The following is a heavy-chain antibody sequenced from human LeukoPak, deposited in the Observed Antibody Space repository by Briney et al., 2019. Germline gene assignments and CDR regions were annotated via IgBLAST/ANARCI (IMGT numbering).Heavy chain of an antibody. J-gene: IGHJ4*02. Sequence: PGGSLRLSCAASGFTFSSYGMNWVRQAPGKGLEWVSSISSSSSYIYYADSVKGRFTISRDNAKNSLYLQMNSLRAEDTAVYYCARVRGYSYGPLDYWGQGALVTVSS. CDR3: ARVRGYSYGPLDY. D-gene: IGHD5-18*01. CDR1: GFTFSSYG. V-gene: IGHV3-21*01. CDR2: ISSSSSYI.